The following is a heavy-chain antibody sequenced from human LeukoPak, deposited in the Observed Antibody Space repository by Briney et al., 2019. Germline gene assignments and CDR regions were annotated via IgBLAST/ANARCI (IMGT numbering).Heavy chain of an antibody. CDR3: ASFGYTSGYDY. J-gene: IGHJ4*02. Sequence: SETLSLTCTVSGGSISSYDWSWIRQPPGKGLEWIGYIYYSGSTSYNPSLKSRVTISIDTSKNQFSLKMYSVTAADTAVYYCASFGYTSGYDYWGQGTLVTVSS. CDR2: IYYSGST. V-gene: IGHV4-59*01. CDR1: GGSISSYD. D-gene: IGHD5-18*01.